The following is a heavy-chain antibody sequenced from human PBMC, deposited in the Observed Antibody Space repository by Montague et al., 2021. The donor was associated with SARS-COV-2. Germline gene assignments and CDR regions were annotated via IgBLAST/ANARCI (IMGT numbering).Heavy chain of an antibody. D-gene: IGHD3-3*01. Sequence: SETLSLTCAVYGGSFSAHYWSWIRQPPGKGLEWIGEINHRGSTTYMSSLKSRVTMSVDTSKNQFSLKMSSVTAADTAIYYCARGGLAGGNYDLWSFSYTSPLDYWGQGTQVTASS. CDR2: INHRGST. V-gene: IGHV4-34*01. CDR1: GGSFSAHY. J-gene: IGHJ4*02. CDR3: ARGGLAGGNYDLWSFSYTSPLDY.